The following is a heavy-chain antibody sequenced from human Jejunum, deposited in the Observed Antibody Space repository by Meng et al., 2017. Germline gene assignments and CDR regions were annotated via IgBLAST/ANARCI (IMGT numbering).Heavy chain of an antibody. V-gene: IGHV5-51*01. J-gene: IGHJ4*01. CDR2: IHPGIPDT. CDR3: AVGSSYRDNNGYYNGPHFDY. D-gene: IGHD3-22*01. CDR1: GFRFTSYW. Sequence: GGSLRLSCQGSGFRFTSYWIGWVRQMPGKGLEWMGAIHPGIPDTRYSPSVQGRVTISADKSISTAYLHWGSLKASDTAMYFCAVGSSYRDNNGYYNGPHFDYWGHGTLVTVSS.